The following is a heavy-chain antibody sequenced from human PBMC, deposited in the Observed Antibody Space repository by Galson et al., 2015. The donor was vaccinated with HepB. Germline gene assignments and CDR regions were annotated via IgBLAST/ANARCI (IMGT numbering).Heavy chain of an antibody. Sequence: SVKVSCKVSGYTLTELSMHWVRQAPGKGLEWMGGFDPEDGETIYAQKFQGRVTMTEDTSTDTAYMELSSLRSEDTAVYYCATFIVVVPAAIRYNWFDPWGQGTLVTVSS. CDR3: ATFIVVVPAAIRYNWFDP. CDR2: FDPEDGET. D-gene: IGHD2-2*02. V-gene: IGHV1-24*01. CDR1: GYTLTELS. J-gene: IGHJ5*02.